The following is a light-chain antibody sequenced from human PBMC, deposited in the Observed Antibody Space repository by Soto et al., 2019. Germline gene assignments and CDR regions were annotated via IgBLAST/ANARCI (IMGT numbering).Light chain of an antibody. J-gene: IGKJ1*01. V-gene: IGKV1-5*01. Sequence: MTQSPATLSVSPGERATLSCRASQSISHWLAWYQQKPGKAPKLLIYDASSLESGVPSRFSGSGSGTEFTLTISSLQPDDFATYYCQQYNSYGTFGQGTKVDI. CDR3: QQYNSYGT. CDR2: DAS. CDR1: QSISHW.